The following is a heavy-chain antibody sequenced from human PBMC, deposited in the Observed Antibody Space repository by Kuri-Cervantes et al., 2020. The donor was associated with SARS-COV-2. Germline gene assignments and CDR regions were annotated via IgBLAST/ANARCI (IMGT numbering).Heavy chain of an antibody. V-gene: IGHV3-23*01. D-gene: IGHD1-26*01. J-gene: IGHJ4*02. CDR2: IINSGGNT. CDR3: TKGMWELLPWGYYFDS. Sequence: GGSLRLSCAASGFTFTSYAMNRVRQAPGKGLEWVSGIINSGGNTDYADSVKGRFTISRDNSKNTLYLQMNSLRAEDTAVYYCTKGMWELLPWGYYFDSWGQGTLVTVSS. CDR1: GFTFTSYA.